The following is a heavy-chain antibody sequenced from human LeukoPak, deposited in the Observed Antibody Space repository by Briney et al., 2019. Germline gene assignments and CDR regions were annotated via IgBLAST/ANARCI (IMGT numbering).Heavy chain of an antibody. Sequence: GGSLRLSCAASGFTFSSYWMHWVRQAPGKGLVCISRINSDGTSTSYADSVKGRFTISRDNAKNTLYLQMNSLRAEDTAVYYCARGYYGGDYYYYYGMDVWGQGTTVTVSS. CDR2: INSDGTST. CDR3: ARGYYGGDYYYYYGMDV. J-gene: IGHJ6*02. V-gene: IGHV3-74*01. CDR1: GFTFSSYW. D-gene: IGHD3-10*01.